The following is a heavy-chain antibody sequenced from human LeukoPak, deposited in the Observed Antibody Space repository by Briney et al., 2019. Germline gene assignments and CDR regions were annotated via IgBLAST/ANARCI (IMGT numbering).Heavy chain of an antibody. D-gene: IGHD2-2*01. CDR2: ISGSGGST. CDR3: ASSPVPAATDYYYYYMDV. Sequence: PGGSLRLSCAASGFTFSSYAMSWVRQAPGKGLEWVSAISGSGGSTYYADSVKGRFTISRDNSKNTLYLQMNSLRAEDTAVYYCASSPVPAATDYYYYYMDVWGKGTTVTVSS. J-gene: IGHJ6*03. V-gene: IGHV3-23*01. CDR1: GFTFSSYA.